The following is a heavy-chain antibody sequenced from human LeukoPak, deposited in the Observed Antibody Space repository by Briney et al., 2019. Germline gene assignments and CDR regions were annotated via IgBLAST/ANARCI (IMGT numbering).Heavy chain of an antibody. CDR2: IYSGGST. D-gene: IGHD5-24*01. CDR1: GFSFCSNY. V-gene: IGHV3-66*01. Sequence: PGGSLTLSCSASGFSFCSNYKSGVRQAPGKGLEWVSVIYSGGSTYYADSVKGRFTISRDNSKNTLYLQMNSLRAEDTAVYYCASGRCRGVTSPYFDYWGQGTLVTVSS. CDR3: ASGRCRGVTSPYFDY. J-gene: IGHJ4*02.